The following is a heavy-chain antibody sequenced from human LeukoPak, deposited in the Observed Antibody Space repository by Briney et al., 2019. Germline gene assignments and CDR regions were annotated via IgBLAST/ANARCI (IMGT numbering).Heavy chain of an antibody. CDR1: GYTLTELS. Sequence: ASVKVSCKVSGYTLTELSMHWVRQAPGKGLEWMGGFDPEDGETICAQKFQGRVTMTEDTSTDTAYMELSSLRSEDTAVYYCATVSPGHDYGGPELDYWGQGTLVTVSS. V-gene: IGHV1-24*01. D-gene: IGHD4-23*01. J-gene: IGHJ4*02. CDR3: ATVSPGHDYGGPELDY. CDR2: FDPEDGET.